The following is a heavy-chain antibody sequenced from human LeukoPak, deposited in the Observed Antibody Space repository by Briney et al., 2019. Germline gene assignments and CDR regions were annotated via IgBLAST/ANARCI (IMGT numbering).Heavy chain of an antibody. J-gene: IGHJ4*02. D-gene: IGHD3-22*01. CDR2: ISSSSSYI. CDR1: GFTFSSYS. V-gene: IGHV3-21*04. Sequence: PGGSLRLSCAASGFTFSSYSMNWVRQAPGKGLEWVSSISSSSSYIYYADSVKGRFTISRDNSKNTLYLQMNSLRAEDTAVYYCAKTPGSVSSGYDFDYWGQGTLVTVSS. CDR3: AKTPGSVSSGYDFDY.